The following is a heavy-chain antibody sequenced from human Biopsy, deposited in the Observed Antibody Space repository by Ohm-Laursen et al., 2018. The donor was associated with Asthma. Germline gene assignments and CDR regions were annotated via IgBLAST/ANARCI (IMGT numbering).Heavy chain of an antibody. CDR3: ARAVDYSHYYGIDV. V-gene: IGHV1-18*01. CDR2: ISIYNGNT. J-gene: IGHJ6*02. CDR1: GYTFNSAG. Sequence: ASVKVSCKTSGYTFNSAGITWVRQAPGQGLEWMGWISIYNGNTKVAQKLQDRVTMITDTSMSTAYMELRSLRSDDTAVYFCARAVDYSHYYGIDVWGQGTTVTVS. D-gene: IGHD3-10*01.